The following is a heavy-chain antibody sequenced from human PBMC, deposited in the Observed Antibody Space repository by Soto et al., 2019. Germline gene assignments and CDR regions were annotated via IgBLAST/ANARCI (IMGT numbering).Heavy chain of an antibody. CDR2: ISDNENT. J-gene: IGHJ6*03. CDR3: ARVYYDFQYYYYYVDV. CDR1: GGSISSSSYY. V-gene: IGHV4-39*01. Sequence: PSETLSLTCTVSGGSISSSSYYWGWIRQPPGKGLEWIGAISDNENTYNNPSLQSRVTMSVDTSKNQFSLRLSSVTAADTAIYYCARVYYDFQYYYYYVDVWGKGTTVTVSS. D-gene: IGHD3-3*01.